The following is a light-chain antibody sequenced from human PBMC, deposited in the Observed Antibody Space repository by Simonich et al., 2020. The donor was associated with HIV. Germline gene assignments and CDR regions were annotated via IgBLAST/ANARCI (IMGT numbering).Light chain of an antibody. CDR2: LNSDGSH. Sequence: QPVLTHSSSASASLGSSVKLTCTLSSGHSSYIIAWHQQQPGKAPRYLMKLNSDGSHSKGDGIPDRSSGSSSGAERYLTISSLQSEDEADYYCQTWGTGIWVFGGGTKLTVL. J-gene: IGLJ3*02. CDR3: QTWGTGIWV. CDR1: SGHSSYI. V-gene: IGLV4-69*01.